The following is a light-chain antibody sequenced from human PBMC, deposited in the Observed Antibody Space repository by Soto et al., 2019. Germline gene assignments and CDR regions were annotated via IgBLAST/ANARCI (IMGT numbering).Light chain of an antibody. V-gene: IGLV2-14*01. J-gene: IGLJ2*01. CDR3: SSYTSSSTVV. CDR1: SSDVGGYNY. Sequence: QSALTQPASVSGSPGQSIAISCTGTSSDVGGYNYVSWYQQHPDKAPKVMIYEVSKRPSGVSNRFSGSKSVNTASLTISGLQAEDEADYYCSSYTSSSTVVFGGGTKLTVL. CDR2: EVS.